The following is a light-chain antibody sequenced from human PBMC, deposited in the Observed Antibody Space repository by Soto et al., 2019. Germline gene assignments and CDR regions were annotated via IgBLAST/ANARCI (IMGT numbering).Light chain of an antibody. Sequence: SYELTQPPSMSVAPGQTATITCGGTNIRHRSVHWYRQRPGQAPALVVYDDSDRPSHIPDRFSGSNSGNTATLTISRVEAGDEADYYCQVWDSSSGHVVFGGGTKLTVL. CDR3: QVWDSSSGHVV. CDR1: NIRHRS. CDR2: DDS. V-gene: IGLV3-21*02. J-gene: IGLJ2*01.